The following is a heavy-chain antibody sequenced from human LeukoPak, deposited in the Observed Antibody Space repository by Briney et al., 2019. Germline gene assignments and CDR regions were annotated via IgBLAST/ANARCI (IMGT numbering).Heavy chain of an antibody. CDR2: VYSSAST. CDR3: ARLVLLSPPPGDYFAY. J-gene: IGHJ4*02. D-gene: IGHD3-10*01. Sequence: SETLSLTCTVSVGSISSYYWSWIRQPPRKGLELIGYVYSSASTRYTPSLKSQVTTAVNTFDNQLSLKLRSVTAADTAVYYCARLVLLSPPPGDYFAYWGQGALVTVSS. CDR1: VGSISSYY. V-gene: IGHV4-59*08.